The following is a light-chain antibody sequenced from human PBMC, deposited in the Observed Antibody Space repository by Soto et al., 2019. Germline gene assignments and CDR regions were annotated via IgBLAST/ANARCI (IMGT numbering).Light chain of an antibody. CDR2: GAS. Sequence: ETVMTQSPATLSLSPGERATLSCRARHSVNSKLVWYQQKPGQAPRLLIYGASTRATGIPARFRGSGSGTDFTLTIDSLQSEDFAVYYCQQYNDWPLTFGGGTKVDIK. J-gene: IGKJ4*01. CDR1: HSVNSK. V-gene: IGKV3-15*01. CDR3: QQYNDWPLT.